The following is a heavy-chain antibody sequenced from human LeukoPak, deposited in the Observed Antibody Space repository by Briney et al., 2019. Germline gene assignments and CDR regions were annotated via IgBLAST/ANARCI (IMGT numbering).Heavy chain of an antibody. D-gene: IGHD6-19*01. Sequence: GXSLRLSCAASGFTFSSYAMSWVRQAPGKGLEWVSAISGSGGSTYYADSVKGRFTISRDNSKNTLYLQMNSLRAEDTAVYYCAKDREGQWLVRILDYWGQGTLVTVSS. CDR2: ISGSGGST. CDR1: GFTFSSYA. V-gene: IGHV3-23*01. J-gene: IGHJ4*02. CDR3: AKDREGQWLVRILDY.